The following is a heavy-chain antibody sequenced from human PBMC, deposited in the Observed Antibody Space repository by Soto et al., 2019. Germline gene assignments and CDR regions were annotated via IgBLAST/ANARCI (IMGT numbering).Heavy chain of an antibody. Sequence: SETLSLTCSVSGGTITSGRSSWDWIRHSPGKGLEWIAYIYHSGSTYYNPSLKSRVTISVDRSENRFSLKLTSVTAADTAVYFCVRESVPSGPNYFDTWGPGTLVTVSS. J-gene: IGHJ5*02. V-gene: IGHV4-30-2*06. CDR2: IYHSGST. CDR1: GGTITSGRSS. CDR3: VRESVPSGPNYFDT. D-gene: IGHD2-2*01.